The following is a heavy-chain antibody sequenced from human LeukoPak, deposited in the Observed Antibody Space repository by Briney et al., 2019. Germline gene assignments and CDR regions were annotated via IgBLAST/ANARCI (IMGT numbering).Heavy chain of an antibody. CDR2: ISSSSSTI. D-gene: IGHD2/OR15-2a*01. CDR3: ARDRAFPNDVFDI. V-gene: IGHV3-48*01. CDR1: GFTFSSYG. Sequence: GGSLRLSCAASGFTFSSYGMTWVRQAPGKGLEWVSYISSSSSTIYYADSVKGRFTISRDNSRNTLYLQLNSLRAEDTAVYYCARDRAFPNDVFDIWGQGTMVSVSS. J-gene: IGHJ3*02.